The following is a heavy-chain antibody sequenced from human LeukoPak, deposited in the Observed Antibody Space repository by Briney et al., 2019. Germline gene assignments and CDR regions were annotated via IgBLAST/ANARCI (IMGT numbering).Heavy chain of an antibody. V-gene: IGHV3-48*01. CDR2: ISSSSSTI. CDR3: ASQRSGWYSDDAFDI. Sequence: GGSLRLSCAASGFTFSSNSMNWVRQAPGKGLEWVSYISSSSSTIYYADSVKGRFTISRDNAKNSLYLQMNSLRAEDTAVYYCASQRSGWYSDDAFDIWGQGTMVTVSS. CDR1: GFTFSSNS. D-gene: IGHD6-19*01. J-gene: IGHJ3*02.